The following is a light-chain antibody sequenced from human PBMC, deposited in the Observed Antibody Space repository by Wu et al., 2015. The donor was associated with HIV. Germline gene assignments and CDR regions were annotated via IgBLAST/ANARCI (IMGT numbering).Light chain of an antibody. Sequence: EIVLTQSPGTLSLSPGERATLSCGASQSVTSSYLAWYQQQPGQAPRLLIYDASNWATGIPDRFSGSGSGTDFTLTISRLEPEDFALYYCHQYSSSPGTFGQGTKVEIK. CDR3: HQYSSSPGT. CDR1: QSVTSSY. V-gene: IGKV3-20*01. CDR2: DAS. J-gene: IGKJ1*01.